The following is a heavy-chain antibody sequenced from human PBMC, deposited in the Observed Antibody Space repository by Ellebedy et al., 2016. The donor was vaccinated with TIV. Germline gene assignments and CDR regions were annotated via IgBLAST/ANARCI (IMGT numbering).Heavy chain of an antibody. V-gene: IGHV3-15*01. J-gene: IGHJ4*01. D-gene: IGHD7-27*01. CDR1: GFTFTNAW. Sequence: GESLKISCAASGFTFTNAWVSWVRQAQGKGLEWVGRIKSKTDAGTRDFAAPVKGRFLISRDDSKSTVYLQMTSLKIEDTAVYYCSAGTGKTDFDYWGQGTLVTVSS. CDR3: SAGTGKTDFDY. CDR2: IKSKTDAGTR.